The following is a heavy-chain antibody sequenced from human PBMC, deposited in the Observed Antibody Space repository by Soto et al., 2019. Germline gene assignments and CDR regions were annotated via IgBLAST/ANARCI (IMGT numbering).Heavy chain of an antibody. D-gene: IGHD6-13*01. CDR2: ISAYNGNT. CDR3: ASGAAVEYYYYYMDV. V-gene: IGHV1-18*01. Sequence: GASVKVSCKASGYTFTSYGISWVRQAPGQGLEWMGWISAYNGNTNYAQKLQGRVTMTRDTSTSTVYMELSSLRSEDTAVYYCASGAAVEYYYYYMDVWGKGTTVTVSS. CDR1: GYTFTSYG. J-gene: IGHJ6*03.